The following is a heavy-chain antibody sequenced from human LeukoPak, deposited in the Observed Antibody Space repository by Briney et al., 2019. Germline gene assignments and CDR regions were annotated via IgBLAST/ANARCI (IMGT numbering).Heavy chain of an antibody. V-gene: IGHV1-69*04. CDR1: GGTFSSYA. J-gene: IGHJ5*02. CDR2: IIPIFGIA. D-gene: IGHD6-6*01. CDR3: AKAIAARPGNWFDP. Sequence: GASVKASCKASGGTFSSYAISWVRQAPGQGLEWMGRIIPIFGIANYAQKFQGRVTITADKSTSTAYMELSSLRSEDTAVYYCAKAIAARPGNWFDPWGQGTLVTVSS.